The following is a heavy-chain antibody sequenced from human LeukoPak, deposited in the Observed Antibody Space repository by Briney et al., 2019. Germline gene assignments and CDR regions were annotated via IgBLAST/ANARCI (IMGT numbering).Heavy chain of an antibody. Sequence: SETLSLTCTVPGGSISSSSYYWGWISQPPGKGMEWIERIYYSGSTYYNPSRMSRVTISVDTSKNQFSLKLSSVTAADTAVYYCARQLMEYYYYYMDVWGKGTTVTVSS. CDR1: GGSISSSSYY. D-gene: IGHD3-16*01. CDR3: ARQLMEYYYYYMDV. V-gene: IGHV4-39*01. CDR2: IYYSGST. J-gene: IGHJ6*03.